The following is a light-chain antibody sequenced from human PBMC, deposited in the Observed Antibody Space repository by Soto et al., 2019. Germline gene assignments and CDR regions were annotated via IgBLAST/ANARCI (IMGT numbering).Light chain of an antibody. V-gene: IGKV1-5*01. CDR2: DAS. J-gene: IGKJ1*01. CDR1: QTISRW. CDR3: QQYNSVRWT. Sequence: DIQMTQSPSTLSASVGGRVTITCRASQTISRWLAWSQQKPGKAPKLLIYDASTLEVGVPSRFSGSASGTEFTLTISSLQPDDVATYYCQQYNSVRWTLGQGTKVDIK.